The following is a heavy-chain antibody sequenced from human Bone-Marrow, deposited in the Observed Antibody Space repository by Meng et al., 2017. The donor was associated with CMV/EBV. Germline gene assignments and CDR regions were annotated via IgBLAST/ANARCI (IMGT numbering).Heavy chain of an antibody. CDR1: GGSISSYY. CDR2: IYYTGTS. V-gene: IGHV4-59*01. J-gene: IGHJ6*02. D-gene: IGHD3-3*01. CDR3: ARDPATYDFWSGYIRRDYYYGMDV. Sequence: SETLSLTCSVSGGSISSYYWSWVRQSPGKGLEWIGYIYYTGTSNYNPSPKSRVTISVDTSKNQFSLKLSSVTAADTAVYYCARDPATYDFWSGYIRRDYYYGMDVWGQGTTVTVSS.